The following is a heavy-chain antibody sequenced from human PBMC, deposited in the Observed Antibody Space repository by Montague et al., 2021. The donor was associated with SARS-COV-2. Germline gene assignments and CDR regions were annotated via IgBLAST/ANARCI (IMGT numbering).Heavy chain of an antibody. V-gene: IGHV4-59*08. CDR3: ARHMSDCRKGICHPYSYYGWDV. D-gene: IGHD2-8*01. CDR1: GGSISRSY. Sequence: SETLSLTCTVSGGSISRSYWSWIRQPPGKGLEWIGYIYYTGSTDYNPSLKSRVTISVDTSKNQLSLKLISVTAADTAVYFCARHMSDCRKGICHPYSYYGWDVWGQGTTVTVSS. CDR2: IYYTGST. J-gene: IGHJ6*02.